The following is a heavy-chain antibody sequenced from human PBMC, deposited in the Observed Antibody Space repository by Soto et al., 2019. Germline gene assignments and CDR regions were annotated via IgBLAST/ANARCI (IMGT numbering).Heavy chain of an antibody. D-gene: IGHD3-22*01. J-gene: IGHJ4*02. Sequence: PSETLSLTCTVSGGSISSYYWSWIRQPPGKGLEWIGYIYHSGSTNYNPSLESRVTMSVDTSKNQFSLKLSSVTAADTAVYYCARGDYYDSSGYYDLDYWGQGTLVTVSS. CDR3: ARGDYYDSSGYYDLDY. V-gene: IGHV4-59*01. CDR2: IYHSGST. CDR1: GGSISSYY.